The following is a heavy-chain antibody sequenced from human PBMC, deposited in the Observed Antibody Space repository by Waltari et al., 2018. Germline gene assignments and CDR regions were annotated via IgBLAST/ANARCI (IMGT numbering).Heavy chain of an antibody. Sequence: QVQLGQSGAEVKKPGSSVKVSCQASGGTFSSYAISWVRQAPGQGLEWMGGIIPIFGTANYAQKFQGRVTITTDESTSTAYMELSSLRSEDTAVYYCARDGYSSSHQYAFDIWGQGTMVTVSS. D-gene: IGHD6-6*01. CDR2: IIPIFGTA. CDR3: ARDGYSSSHQYAFDI. CDR1: GGTFSSYA. J-gene: IGHJ3*02. V-gene: IGHV1-69*05.